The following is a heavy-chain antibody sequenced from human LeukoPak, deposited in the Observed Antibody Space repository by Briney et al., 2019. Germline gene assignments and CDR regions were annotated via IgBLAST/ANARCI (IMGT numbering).Heavy chain of an antibody. CDR1: GFSFSSYW. D-gene: IGHD3-3*01. CDR2: IKQDGSEE. Sequence: PGGSPRLSCADSGFSFSSYWMSWVRQARGKGLEWVANIKQDGSEEYYVDSVKGRFTISRDNAKNSLYLQMNSLRAEDTAVYYCAREIHENYHFWSGSYTTANYYYMDVWGKGTTVTVSS. J-gene: IGHJ6*03. CDR3: AREIHENYHFWSGSYTTANYYYMDV. V-gene: IGHV3-7*01.